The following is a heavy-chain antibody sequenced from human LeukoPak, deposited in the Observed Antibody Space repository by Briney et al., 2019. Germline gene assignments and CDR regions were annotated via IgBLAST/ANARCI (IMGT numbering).Heavy chain of an antibody. CDR2: IGTAGDT. D-gene: IGHD4-23*01. V-gene: IGHV3-13*01. Sequence: GGSLRLSCAASGFTFSSYDMHWVRQATGKGLEWVSAIGTAGDTYYPGSVKGRFTISRENAKNSLYLQMNSLRAGDTAVYYCARYDYGGDYDYWGQGTLVTVSS. CDR3: ARYDYGGDYDY. J-gene: IGHJ4*02. CDR1: GFTFSSYD.